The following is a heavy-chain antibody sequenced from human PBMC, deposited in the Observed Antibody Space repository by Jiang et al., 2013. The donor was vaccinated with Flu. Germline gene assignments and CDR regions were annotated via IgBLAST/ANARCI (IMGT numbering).Heavy chain of an antibody. CDR1: SSSSYV. CDR2: LLYGST. D-gene: IGHD3-10*01. V-gene: IGHV4-39*01. Sequence: SSSSYVLGLDPPAPGRGWSGLEYLLYGSTYYNPSLKSRVTISVDTSKNQFSLKLSSVTAADTAVYYCARSAWFGEFMFDPWGQGTLVTVSS. CDR3: ARSAWFGEFMFDP. J-gene: IGHJ5*02.